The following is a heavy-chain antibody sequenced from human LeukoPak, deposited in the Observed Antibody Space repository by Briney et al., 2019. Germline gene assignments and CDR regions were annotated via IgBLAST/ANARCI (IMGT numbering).Heavy chain of an antibody. Sequence: GGSLRLSCAAPGFTFSNYWMTWVRQAPGKGPEWVANIKQDGSEKYYLDSVKGRFTISRDNAKNSLYLEMNSLRAEDTAVYYCTRSPDGVDYWGQGTLVTVSS. J-gene: IGHJ4*02. V-gene: IGHV3-7*01. CDR1: GFTFSNYW. D-gene: IGHD3-10*01. CDR3: TRSPDGVDY. CDR2: IKQDGSEK.